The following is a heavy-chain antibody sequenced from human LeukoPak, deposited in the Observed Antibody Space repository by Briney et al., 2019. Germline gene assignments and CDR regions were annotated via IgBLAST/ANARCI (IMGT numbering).Heavy chain of an antibody. CDR3: ARGGLRYFDWLQWPLLGY. D-gene: IGHD3-9*01. CDR1: GGSIRSNDYY. Sequence: SETLSLTCTVSGGSIRSNDYYWDWIRQPPGMGLEYIGSIYYSGSTYYNPSLKSRVTISVDTSKNQFSLKLSSVTAADTAVYYCARGGLRYFDWLQWPLLGYWGQGTLVTVSS. CDR2: IYYSGST. V-gene: IGHV4-39*01. J-gene: IGHJ4*02.